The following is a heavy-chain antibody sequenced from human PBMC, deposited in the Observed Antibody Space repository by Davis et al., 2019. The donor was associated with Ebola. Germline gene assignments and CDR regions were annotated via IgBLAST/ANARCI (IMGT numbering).Heavy chain of an antibody. CDR2: LTYDGSNK. Sequence: GESLKISCAAAGFSFSDYAMHWVRLLPGKGLEWLAVLTYDGSNKNYANSVKGRFTISRDNSKNILYLQMNSLRLEDTALYYCAREDELGVDYWGQGTQVTVSS. V-gene: IGHV3-30*03. CDR1: GFSFSDYA. CDR3: AREDELGVDY. J-gene: IGHJ4*02. D-gene: IGHD1-26*01.